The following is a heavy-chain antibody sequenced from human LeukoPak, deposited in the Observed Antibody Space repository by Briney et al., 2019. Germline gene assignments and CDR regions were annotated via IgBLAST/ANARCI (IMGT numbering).Heavy chain of an antibody. CDR3: ARGGRDAYNF. CDR1: GGSISSYY. V-gene: IGHV4-59*01. D-gene: IGHD5-24*01. Sequence: PSETLSLTCTVSGGSISSYYWSWIRQPPGKGLEWIGNIYDRGSTKYNPSLKSRITISVDTSKNQFPLRLSSVTAADTAVYYCARGGRDAYNFWGQGTLVTVSS. J-gene: IGHJ4*02. CDR2: IYDRGST.